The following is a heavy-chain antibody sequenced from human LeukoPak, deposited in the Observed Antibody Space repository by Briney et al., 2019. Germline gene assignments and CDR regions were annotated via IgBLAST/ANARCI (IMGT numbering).Heavy chain of an antibody. CDR2: INHSGST. V-gene: IGHV4-34*01. CDR1: GGSFSGYY. J-gene: IGHJ4*02. CDR3: ARLWVSGYCSSTSCYRDDY. Sequence: SETLSLTCAVYGGSFSGYYWSWIRQPPGKGLEWIGEINHSGSTNYNPSLKSRVSISVDTSKNQFSLKLSSVTAADTAVYYCARLWVSGYCSSTSCYRDDYWGQGTLVTVSS. D-gene: IGHD2-2*01.